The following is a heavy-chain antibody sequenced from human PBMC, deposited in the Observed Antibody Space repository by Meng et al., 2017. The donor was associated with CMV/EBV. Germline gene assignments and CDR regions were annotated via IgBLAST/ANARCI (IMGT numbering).Heavy chain of an antibody. Sequence: RRPGAEPGSLNPSGPLSRPCTFSGGSISSSYWSWIRQPAGKGLEWIGRIYTSGSTNYNPSLKSRVTMSVDTSKNQFSLKLSSVTAADTAVYYCARGPEVDYGDYVGLDYWGQGTLVTVSS. CDR3: ARGPEVDYGDYVGLDY. J-gene: IGHJ4*02. CDR2: IYTSGST. D-gene: IGHD4-17*01. V-gene: IGHV4-4*07. CDR1: GGSISSSY.